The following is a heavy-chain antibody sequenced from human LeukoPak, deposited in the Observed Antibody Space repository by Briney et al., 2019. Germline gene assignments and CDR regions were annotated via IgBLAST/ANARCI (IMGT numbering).Heavy chain of an antibody. J-gene: IGHJ5*02. CDR2: ISSSGSTI. Sequence: GGSLRLSCAASGFTFSSYEMNWVRQAPGKGLEWVSYISSSGSTIYYADSVKGRFTISRDNAKNSLYLQMNSLRAEDTAVYYCARPYSSDMYNWFDPWGQGTLVTVSS. CDR1: GFTFSSYE. V-gene: IGHV3-48*03. CDR3: ARPYSSDMYNWFDP. D-gene: IGHD6-19*01.